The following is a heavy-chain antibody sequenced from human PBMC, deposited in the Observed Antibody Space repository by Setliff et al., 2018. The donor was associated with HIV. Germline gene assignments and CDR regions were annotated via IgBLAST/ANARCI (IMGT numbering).Heavy chain of an antibody. CDR1: GYSISNGYY. J-gene: IGHJ4*02. CDR2: IYHSGST. Sequence: SETLSLTCALSGYSISNGYYWGWIRQPSGKGLEWIGSIYHSGSTFYNPSLRSRVTISVDTSKNQLSLRLTSMAAADTAMYYCARSQPDTIFGVVTFDCWGQGKMVTVS. D-gene: IGHD3-3*01. CDR3: ARSQPDTIFGVVTFDC. V-gene: IGHV4-38-2*01.